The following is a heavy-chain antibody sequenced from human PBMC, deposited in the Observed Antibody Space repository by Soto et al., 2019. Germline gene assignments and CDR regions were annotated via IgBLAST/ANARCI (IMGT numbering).Heavy chain of an antibody. CDR2: IWNDGSTT. CDR3: ARDGSHYDVDY. D-gene: IGHD4-4*01. Sequence: LVESGGGVAQPGRSLRLSCATSVFSFGPSGIHWVRQAPGKGLEWVAIIWNDGSTTYYADSVRDRFTISRDNSKNTLYLQMNSLRDEDTAVYYCARDGSHYDVDYWGQGTLVTVSS. J-gene: IGHJ4*02. CDR1: VFSFGPSG. V-gene: IGHV3-33*01.